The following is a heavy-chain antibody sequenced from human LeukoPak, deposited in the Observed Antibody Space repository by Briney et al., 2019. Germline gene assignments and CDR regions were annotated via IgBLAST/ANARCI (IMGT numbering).Heavy chain of an antibody. J-gene: IGHJ4*02. Sequence: SVKVSCKASGGTFSSYAISWVRQAPGQGLEWMGGIIPIFGTANYAQKFQGRVTITADESTSTAYMELSSLRSEDAAVYYCARDLHYYDSSGCGPYYFDYWGQGTLVTVSS. D-gene: IGHD3-22*01. V-gene: IGHV1-69*13. CDR3: ARDLHYYDSSGCGPYYFDY. CDR2: IIPIFGTA. CDR1: GGTFSSYA.